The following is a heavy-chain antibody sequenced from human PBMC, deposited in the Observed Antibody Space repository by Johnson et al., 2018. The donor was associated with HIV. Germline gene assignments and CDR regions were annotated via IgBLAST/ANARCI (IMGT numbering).Heavy chain of an antibody. CDR1: GFTFRSYA. V-gene: IGHV3-30*04. Sequence: QVQLVESGGDVVQPGRSLRLSCAASGFTFRSYAMHWVRQAPGKGLEWVAAIGYDGNDKDYADSVKGRFTISRDNSRNTLYLHLNSLRAEDTAWYYCAKDMGYSGSYFDAFDIWGQGTMVTVSS. CDR2: IGYDGNDK. CDR3: AKDMGYSGSYFDAFDI. J-gene: IGHJ3*02. D-gene: IGHD1-26*01.